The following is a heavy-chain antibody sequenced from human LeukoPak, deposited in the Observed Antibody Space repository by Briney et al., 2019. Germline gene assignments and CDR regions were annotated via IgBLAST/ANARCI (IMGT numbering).Heavy chain of an antibody. CDR1: GFTFSSYS. J-gene: IGHJ4*02. V-gene: IGHV3-48*01. Sequence: GGSLRLSCAASGFTFSSYSMNWVRQAPGKGLEWVSYISSSSSTIYYADSVKGRFTISRDNSKNTLYLQMNSLRAEDTAVYYCAKDQGYGYLDYWGQGTLVTVSS. CDR2: ISSSSSTI. CDR3: AKDQGYGYLDY. D-gene: IGHD5-12*01.